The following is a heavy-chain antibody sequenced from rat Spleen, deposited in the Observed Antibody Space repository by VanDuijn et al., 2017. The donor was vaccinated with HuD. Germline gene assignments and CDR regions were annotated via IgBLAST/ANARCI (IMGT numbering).Heavy chain of an antibody. V-gene: IGHV5-29*01. CDR1: GFTFSDYY. J-gene: IGHJ3*01. CDR2: ISSDGGRN. CDR3: ERQRGPSWFAY. Sequence: EVQLVESDGGLVQPGRSLKLSCAASGFTFSDYYMACVRQAPTKGLEWVATISSDGGRNFYRDSVKGRFTISRDNAKRSLYLQMDSLRSGDTATYYCERQRGPSWFAYWGQGTLVTVSS. D-gene: IGHD4-1*01.